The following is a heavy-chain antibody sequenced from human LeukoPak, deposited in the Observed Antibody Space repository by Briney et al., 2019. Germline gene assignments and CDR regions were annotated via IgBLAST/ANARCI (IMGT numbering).Heavy chain of an antibody. Sequence: SETLSLTCTVSGASINSYYWSWIRQPPGKGLEWIGYIHYSGNTNYNPSLKSRVTLSVDTSKNQFSLRLSSVSAADTAVYYCATVEVGTSDIWGQGTKVTVTS. V-gene: IGHV4-59*01. D-gene: IGHD2-21*01. J-gene: IGHJ3*02. CDR3: ATVEVGTSDI. CDR1: GASINSYY. CDR2: IHYSGNT.